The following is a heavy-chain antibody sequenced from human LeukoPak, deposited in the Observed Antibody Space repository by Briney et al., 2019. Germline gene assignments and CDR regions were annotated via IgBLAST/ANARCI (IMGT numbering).Heavy chain of an antibody. V-gene: IGHV3-21*01. CDR3: ARGLCGGDCYDY. CDR2: IVSSSANI. J-gene: IGHJ4*02. CDR1: GFTFTNYG. Sequence: GGSLRLSCAASGFTFTNYGMNWVRQAPGKGLEWVSSIVSSSANIYYADSVKGRFTISRDNAKNSVYLQMNSLRVGDTAVYYCARGLCGGDCYDYWGQGNLVTVSS. D-gene: IGHD2-21*01.